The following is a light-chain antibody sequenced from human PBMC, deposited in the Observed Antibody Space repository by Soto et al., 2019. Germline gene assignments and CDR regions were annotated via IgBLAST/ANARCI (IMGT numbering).Light chain of an antibody. V-gene: IGKV1-5*01. J-gene: IGKJ4*01. Sequence: DMQMTQSPSTLSASVLGAVSWAFLASQSIGRWLAWYQQKPGKAPKLLIFDASTLENGVPARFSGSRSGPDFTLTISSLQPQDFGTYYCQQSYTSPVTFGGGTKVDIK. CDR3: QQSYTSPVT. CDR1: QSIGRW. CDR2: DAS.